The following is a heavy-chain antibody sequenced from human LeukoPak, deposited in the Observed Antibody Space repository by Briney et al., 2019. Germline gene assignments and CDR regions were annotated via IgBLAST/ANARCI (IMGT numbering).Heavy chain of an antibody. J-gene: IGHJ4*02. Sequence: PGGSLRLSCAASGFTFSSYEMNWVRQAPGKGLEWVSYISSSGSTIYYADSVKGRFTISRDNAKNSLYLQMNSLRAEDTAVYYCAREISRGADIVAASVAGGLDYWGQGTLVTVSS. CDR3: AREISRGADIVAASVAGGLDY. D-gene: IGHD5-12*01. CDR1: GFTFSSYE. V-gene: IGHV3-48*03. CDR2: ISSSGSTI.